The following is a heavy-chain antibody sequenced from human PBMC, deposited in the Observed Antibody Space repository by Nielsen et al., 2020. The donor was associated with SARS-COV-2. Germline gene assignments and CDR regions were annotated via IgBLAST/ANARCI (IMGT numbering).Heavy chain of an antibody. CDR3: ATPKYYYDSSGYPPFDY. Sequence: ASVKVSCKASGYTFTSYDINWVRQATGQGLEWMGWMNPNSGNTGYAQKFQGRVTMTEDTSTDTAYMELSSLRSEDTAVYYCATPKYYYDSSGYPPFDYWGQGTLVTVSS. V-gene: IGHV1-8*01. CDR1: GYTFTSYD. D-gene: IGHD3-22*01. CDR2: MNPNSGNT. J-gene: IGHJ4*02.